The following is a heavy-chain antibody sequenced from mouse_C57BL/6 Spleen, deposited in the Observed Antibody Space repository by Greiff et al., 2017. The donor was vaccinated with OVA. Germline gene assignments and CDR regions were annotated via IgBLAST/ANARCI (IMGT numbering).Heavy chain of an antibody. V-gene: IGHV5-6*01. Sequence: EVQRVESGGDLVKPGGSLKLSCAASGFTFSSYGMSWVRQTPDKRLEWVATISSGGSYTYYPDSVKGRFTISRDNAKNTLYLQMSSLKSEDTAMYYCARQHYGYDEYYFDYWGQGTTLTVSS. D-gene: IGHD2-2*01. J-gene: IGHJ2*01. CDR1: GFTFSSYG. CDR2: ISSGGSYT. CDR3: ARQHYGYDEYYFDY.